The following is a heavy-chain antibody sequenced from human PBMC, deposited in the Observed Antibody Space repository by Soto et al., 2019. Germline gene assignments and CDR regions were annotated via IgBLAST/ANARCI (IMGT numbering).Heavy chain of an antibody. CDR1: SGSISSSSYY. D-gene: IGHD3-10*01. V-gene: IGHV4-39*01. Sequence: PSETLSLTCTASSGSISSSSYYWGWVRQPLGKGLEWIGSMHYSRSTYYNPSLKSRVIISVDTSKNQFSLKLSSVTAADTAVYYCSGSYLNYYYYYGMDVWGQGTTVS. CDR3: SGSYLNYYYYYGMDV. J-gene: IGHJ6*02. CDR2: MHYSRST.